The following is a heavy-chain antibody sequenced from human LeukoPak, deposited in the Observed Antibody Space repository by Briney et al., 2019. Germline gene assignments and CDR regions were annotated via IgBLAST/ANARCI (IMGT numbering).Heavy chain of an antibody. V-gene: IGHV4-59*08. D-gene: IGHD1-1*01. CDR1: GGSISSYY. CDR2: IYKSGGT. CDR3: ARLSTGPYGLGAFDI. J-gene: IGHJ3*02. Sequence: SGTLSLTCTASGGSISSYYWSWVRQPPGKGLEWLGDIYKSGGTNYNPSLNSRVTMSVDTSNNQFPLRLNSVTAADTAVYYCARLSTGPYGLGAFDIWGQGTMVTVSS.